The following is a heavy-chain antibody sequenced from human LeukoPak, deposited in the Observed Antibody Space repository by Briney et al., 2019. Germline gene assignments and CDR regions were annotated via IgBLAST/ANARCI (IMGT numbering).Heavy chain of an antibody. V-gene: IGHV3-21*01. Sequence: KPGGSLRLSCAASGFTFSSYSMNWVRQAPGKGLEWVSSISSSSTYIDYADSVKGRFTISRDSAKNSLYLQMNSLRAEDTALYYCATSAVPSNFYYYAMDVWGQGTTVTVSS. CDR1: GFTFSSYS. CDR3: ATSAVPSNFYYYAMDV. CDR2: ISSSSTYI. J-gene: IGHJ6*02.